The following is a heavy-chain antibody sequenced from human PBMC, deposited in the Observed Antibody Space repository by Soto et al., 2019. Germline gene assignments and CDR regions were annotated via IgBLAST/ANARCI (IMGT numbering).Heavy chain of an antibody. V-gene: IGHV3-23*01. J-gene: IGHJ4*02. CDR2: MRGDGYTT. D-gene: IGHD2-15*01. CDR1: GFSFNRYV. CDR3: VKASGGGWPYYFDS. Sequence: PGGSLRLSCAASGFSFNRYVMTWVRQVPGKGLEWVSAMRGDGYTTYYGDSMKGRFTISRVNSENTVFLQMNSLRAEDSGLYFCVKASGGGWPYYFDSWGQGTLVTVSS.